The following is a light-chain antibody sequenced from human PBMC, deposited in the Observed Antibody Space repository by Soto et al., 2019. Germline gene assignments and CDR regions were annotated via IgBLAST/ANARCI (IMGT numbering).Light chain of an antibody. J-gene: IGKJ1*01. Sequence: EIVLTQSPATLSLSPGERATLSCRASQSVSSTLAWYQQKPGQAPRLLIYDASNRATGIPARFSGSGSGTDFTLTIRSLEPEDFAVYYCQQRSKWPRTFGQGTKVEIK. V-gene: IGKV3-11*01. CDR2: DAS. CDR1: QSVSST. CDR3: QQRSKWPRT.